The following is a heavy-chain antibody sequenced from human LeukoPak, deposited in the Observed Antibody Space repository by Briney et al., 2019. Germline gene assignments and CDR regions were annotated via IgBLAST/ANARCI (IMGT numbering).Heavy chain of an antibody. V-gene: IGHV3-48*03. J-gene: IGHJ4*02. CDR3: ARTVARIGY. CDR2: ISSSGSTI. D-gene: IGHD4-23*01. CDR1: GFTFSSYE. Sequence: GGSLRLSCAASGFTFSSYEMNWVRQAPGKGLEWVSHISSSGSTIYYTDSVKGRFTISRDNSKNSLYLQMNSLRAEDTAIYYCARTVARIGYWGQGTLVTVYS.